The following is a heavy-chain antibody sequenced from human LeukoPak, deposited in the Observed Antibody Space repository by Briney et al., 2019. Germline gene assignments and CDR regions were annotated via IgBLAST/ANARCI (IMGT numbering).Heavy chain of an antibody. V-gene: IGHV4-34*01. D-gene: IGHD4-23*01. CDR1: GGSFSGDF. CDR2: INHGGST. Sequence: SETLSLTCAVYGGSFSGDFWSWIRQSPGKGLEWIGEINHGGSTTYNPSLKSRVTMSVDTSKNQFSLKLSSVTAADTAVYYCARDRWQDAFDIWGQGTMVTVSS. CDR3: ARDRWQDAFDI. J-gene: IGHJ3*02.